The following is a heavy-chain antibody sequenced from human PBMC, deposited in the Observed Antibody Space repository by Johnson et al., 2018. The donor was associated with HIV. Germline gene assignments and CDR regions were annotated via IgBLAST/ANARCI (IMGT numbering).Heavy chain of an antibody. Sequence: QVQLVESGGGVVQPGRSLRLSCVVSGFTFGSFGMHWVRQAPGKGLEWVASISYDGTNKNYAESVKGRFTISRDNSRNTLYLQMNSLGAEDTAVYYCAREFGYSVRAFGALDIWGQGTMVTVSS. D-gene: IGHD5/OR15-5a*01. CDR3: AREFGYSVRAFGALDI. V-gene: IGHV3-30*03. CDR1: GFTFGSFG. CDR2: ISYDGTNK. J-gene: IGHJ3*02.